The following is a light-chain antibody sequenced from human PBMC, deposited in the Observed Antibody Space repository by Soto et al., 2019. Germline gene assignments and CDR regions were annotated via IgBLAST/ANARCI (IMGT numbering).Light chain of an antibody. CDR1: QGIRNY. CDR3: QQVNNYPIT. Sequence: DIQLTQSPSFLSASXXDRVTITCGASQGIRNYLAWYQQKPGRAPKXXIYIASTLQTGVPSRFTGSQSGTEFTLTITSLQPEDFATYYCQQVNNYPITFGQGTRLEI. J-gene: IGKJ5*01. V-gene: IGKV1-9*01. CDR2: IAS.